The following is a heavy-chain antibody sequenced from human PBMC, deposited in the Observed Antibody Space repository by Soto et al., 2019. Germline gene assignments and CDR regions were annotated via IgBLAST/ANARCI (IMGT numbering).Heavy chain of an antibody. CDR1: GFSLSTSGVG. J-gene: IGHJ6*03. D-gene: IGHD5-12*01. Sequence: SGPTLVNPTQTLTLTCTFSGFSLSTSGVGVGWNRQPPGKALEWLALIYWDDDKRYSPSLKSRLTITKDTSKNLVVLTMTNMDPVDTATYYCAHRYGGGYGVYYYYMDVWGKGTTVTVSS. CDR2: IYWDDDK. V-gene: IGHV2-5*02. CDR3: AHRYGGGYGVYYYYMDV.